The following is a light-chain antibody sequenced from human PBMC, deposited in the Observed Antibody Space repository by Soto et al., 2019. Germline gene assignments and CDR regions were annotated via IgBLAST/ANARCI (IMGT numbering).Light chain of an antibody. Sequence: QSVLTQAPLVSGTPGQRVTISCSGSSSNIGSNTVSWYQQVPGTAPKVLIYSNVQRPSGVPDRFSGSKSGTSASLAIGGLQSEDEADYYCAAWDGSLNGWVFGGGTKLTVL. CDR3: AAWDGSLNGWV. J-gene: IGLJ3*02. CDR1: SSNIGSNT. CDR2: SNV. V-gene: IGLV1-44*01.